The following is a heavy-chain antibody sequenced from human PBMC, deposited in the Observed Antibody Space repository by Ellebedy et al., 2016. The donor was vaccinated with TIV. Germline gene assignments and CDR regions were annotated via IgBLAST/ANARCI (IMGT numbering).Heavy chain of an antibody. CDR2: ISYSGST. Sequence: MPSETLSLTCTVSGASITSGASSWSWIRHPPGKGLEWIVYISYSGSTYYNPSLKSRVTISVDTSKNQFSLKLNSVTAADTAVYYCAREGFGSYGYGDDYWGQGTLVTVSS. V-gene: IGHV4-30-4*01. CDR3: AREGFGSYGYGDDY. D-gene: IGHD5-18*01. CDR1: GASITSGASS. J-gene: IGHJ4*02.